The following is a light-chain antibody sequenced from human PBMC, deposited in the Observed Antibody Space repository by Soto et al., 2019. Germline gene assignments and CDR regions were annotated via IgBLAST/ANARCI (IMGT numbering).Light chain of an antibody. Sequence: DIVMTQSPDSLAVSLGESATINCKSSQSVLYSSNNKNYLAWYQQKPGQPPKLLIYWASTRESGVPDRFSGSGSGTDFTLTISSLQAEDVAVYYCQHYYSTPWTFXQGTK. CDR3: QHYYSTPWT. CDR2: WAS. CDR1: QSVLYSSNNKNY. J-gene: IGKJ1*01. V-gene: IGKV4-1*01.